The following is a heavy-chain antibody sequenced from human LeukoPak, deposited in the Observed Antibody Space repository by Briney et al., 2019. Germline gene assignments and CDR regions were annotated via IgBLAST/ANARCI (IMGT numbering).Heavy chain of an antibody. CDR2: ISGSGGST. V-gene: IGHV3-23*01. CDR3: AKDPPTVTDSVVCGYFDY. Sequence: GVSLRLSCAASGFTFSSYAMSWVRQAPGKGLEWVSAISGSGGSTYYADSVKGRFTISRDNSKNTLYLQMNSLRAEDTAVYYCAKDPPTVTDSVVCGYFDYWGQGTLVTVSS. D-gene: IGHD4-17*01. J-gene: IGHJ4*02. CDR1: GFTFSSYA.